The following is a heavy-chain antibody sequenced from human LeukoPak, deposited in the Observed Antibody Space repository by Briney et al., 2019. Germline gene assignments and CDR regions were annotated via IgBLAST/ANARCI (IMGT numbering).Heavy chain of an antibody. J-gene: IGHJ4*02. V-gene: IGHV3-15*01. D-gene: IGHD2-15*01. CDR3: TTASTLQASLVRSTGLLPFYFDY. CDR2: IKSKTDGGTT. CDR1: GFTFSNAW. Sequence: GGSLRLSCAASGFTFSNAWMSWVRQAPGKGLEWVGRIKSKTDGGTTDYAAPVKGRFTISRDDSKNTLYLQMNSLKTEDTAVYYCTTASTLQASLVRSTGLLPFYFDYWGQGTLVTVSS.